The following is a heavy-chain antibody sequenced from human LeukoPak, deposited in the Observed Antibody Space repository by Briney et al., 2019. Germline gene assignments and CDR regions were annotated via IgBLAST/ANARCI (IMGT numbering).Heavy chain of an antibody. CDR2: IYTSGST. CDR3: ARRRGGDRTHNWFDP. CDR1: GGSISSYY. J-gene: IGHJ5*02. V-gene: IGHV4-4*09. D-gene: IGHD3-10*01. Sequence: SETLSLTCTVSGGSISSYYWSWIRQPPGKGLERIGYIYTSGSTNYNPSLKSRVTISVDTSKNQFSLKLSSVTAADTAVYYCARRRGGDRTHNWFDPWGQGTLVTVSS.